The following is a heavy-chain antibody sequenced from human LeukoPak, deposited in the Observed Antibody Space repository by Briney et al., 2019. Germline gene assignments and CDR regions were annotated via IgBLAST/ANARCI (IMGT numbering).Heavy chain of an antibody. D-gene: IGHD3-3*01. V-gene: IGHV1-8*01. CDR3: ARGPPPRDNGLRFLEWLSFHYYMDV. CDR1: GYTFTSYD. CDR2: MNPNSGNT. Sequence: VASVKVSCKASGYTFTSYDINWVRQATGQGLEWMGWMNPNSGNTGYAQKFQGRVTMTRNTSISTAYMELSSLRSEDTAVYYCARGPPPRDNGLRFLEWLSFHYYMDVWGKGTTVTVSS. J-gene: IGHJ6*03.